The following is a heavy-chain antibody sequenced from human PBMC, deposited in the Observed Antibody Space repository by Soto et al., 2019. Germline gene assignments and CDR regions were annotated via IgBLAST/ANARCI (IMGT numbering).Heavy chain of an antibody. CDR1: GFTFSSTY. D-gene: IGHD3-16*01. J-gene: IGHJ4*01. CDR3: ATDGARRVLYFDY. Sequence: EVQLVESGGGLVNPGGSLRLSCAASGFTFSSTYMGWVRQAPGKGLEWLGRIKTKADGGTAQYGVSVKGRFTISRDDSANTLYLQMNNLINEDTAVYYCATDGARRVLYFDYWGHGILVTVSS. CDR2: IKTKADGGTA. V-gene: IGHV3-15*01.